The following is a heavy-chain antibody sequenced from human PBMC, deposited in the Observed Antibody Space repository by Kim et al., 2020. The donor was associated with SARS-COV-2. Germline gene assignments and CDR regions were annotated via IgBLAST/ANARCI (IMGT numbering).Heavy chain of an antibody. CDR3: ARDNDILAWGMDV. J-gene: IGHJ6*02. V-gene: IGHV1-3*01. Sequence: KYSQKFQGRVTITKDTSASTAYMALSSLGSEDTAVYYCARDNDILAWGMDVWGQGTTVTVSS. D-gene: IGHD3-9*01.